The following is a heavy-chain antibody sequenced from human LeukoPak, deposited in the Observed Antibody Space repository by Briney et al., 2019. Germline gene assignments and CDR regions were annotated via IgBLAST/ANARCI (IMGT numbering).Heavy chain of an antibody. CDR2: IKTDGSEK. CDR1: GFTPSSHW. Sequence: GGSLRLSCAASGFTPSSHWMGWVRQAPGKGLEWVANIKTDGSEKYYVDSVKGRFTISRDKAKNSLYLQMNSLRADDTAVYYCARLWSAPDYWGQGTVVTVSS. D-gene: IGHD5-18*01. V-gene: IGHV3-7*01. J-gene: IGHJ4*02. CDR3: ARLWSAPDY.